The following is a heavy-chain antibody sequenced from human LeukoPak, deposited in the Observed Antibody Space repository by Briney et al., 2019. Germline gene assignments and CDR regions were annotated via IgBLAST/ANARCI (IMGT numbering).Heavy chain of an antibody. J-gene: IGHJ4*02. CDR1: GGSISSGDYY. D-gene: IGHD2-2*01. CDR3: AREDPSSTSLDY. Sequence: TLSLTCTVSGGSISSGDYYWSWIRQPPGKGLEWIGYIYYSGSTYYNPSLKSRVTISVDTSKNQFSLKLSSVTAADTAVYYCAREDPSSTSLDYWGQGTLVTVSS. CDR2: IYYSGST. V-gene: IGHV4-30-4*01.